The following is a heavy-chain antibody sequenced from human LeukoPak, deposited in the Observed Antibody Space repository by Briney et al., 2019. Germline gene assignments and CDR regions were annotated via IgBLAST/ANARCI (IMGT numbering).Heavy chain of an antibody. CDR2: ISPNSGGT. D-gene: IGHD3-22*01. Sequence: ASVKVSCKASGYTFTGYYMHWVRQAPGQGLEWMGWISPNSGGTNYAQKFQGRVTMTRDTSISTAYMELSRLRSDDTAVYYCARVAPYYYDSSGYGVDYWGQGTLVTVSS. J-gene: IGHJ4*02. CDR3: ARVAPYYYDSSGYGVDY. V-gene: IGHV1-2*02. CDR1: GYTFTGYY.